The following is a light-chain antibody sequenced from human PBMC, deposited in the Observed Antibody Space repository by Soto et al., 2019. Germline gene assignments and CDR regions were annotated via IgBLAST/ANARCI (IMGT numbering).Light chain of an antibody. V-gene: IGKV3-20*01. CDR2: GAS. J-gene: IGKJ1*01. Sequence: EMVMTQSPAILSVSPGESATLSCRASHSVNSNYLAWYQQHPGQAPRLLIYGASSRAAGIPDRFRGSGSGTDFTLTISRLEPEDFAVYYCQHFGSSPPWPFGQGTKVDIK. CDR3: QHFGSSPPWP. CDR1: HSVNSNY.